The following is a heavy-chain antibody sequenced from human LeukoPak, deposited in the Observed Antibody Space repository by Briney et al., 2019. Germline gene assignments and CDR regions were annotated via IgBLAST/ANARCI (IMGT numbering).Heavy chain of an antibody. J-gene: IGHJ3*02. V-gene: IGHV1-2*02. CDR2: INPNSGGT. CDR3: ARPISTVVRRNAFDI. CDR1: GYTFTGYY. Sequence: ASVKVSCKASGYTFTGYYMHWVRQARGQGHEWMGWINPNSGGTNYAQKFQGRVTMTRDTPISTAYMELSRLRSDDTAVYYCARPISTVVRRNAFDIWGQGTMVTVSS. D-gene: IGHD4-23*01.